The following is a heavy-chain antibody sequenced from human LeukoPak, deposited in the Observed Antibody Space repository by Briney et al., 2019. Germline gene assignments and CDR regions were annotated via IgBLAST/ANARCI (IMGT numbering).Heavy chain of an antibody. D-gene: IGHD2-2*02. CDR3: ASATYCSSTSCYTGGYYYYYMDV. CDR1: GGTFSSYT. J-gene: IGHJ6*03. Sequence: ASVKVSCKASGGTFSSYTISWVRQAPGQGLKWMGRIIPILGIANYAQRFQGRVTITADKSTSTAYMELSSLRSEDTAVYYCASATYCSSTSCYTGGYYYYYMDVWGKGTTVTVSS. V-gene: IGHV1-69*02. CDR2: IIPILGIA.